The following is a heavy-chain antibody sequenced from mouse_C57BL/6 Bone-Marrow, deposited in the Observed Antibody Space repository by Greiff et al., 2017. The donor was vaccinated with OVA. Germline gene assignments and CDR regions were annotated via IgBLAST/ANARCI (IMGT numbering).Heavy chain of an antibody. CDR1: GYTFTSYG. V-gene: IGHV1-81*01. D-gene: IGHD3-3*01. CDR3: ARKGDGRDYFDY. CDR2: IYPGSGST. Sequence: VQLVESGAELARPGASVKLSCKASGYTFTSYGISWVKQRTGQGLEWIGDIYPGSGSTNYNEKFKSKATLTVDTSSSTAYMQLSSLTSEDSAVYYCARKGDGRDYFDYWGQGTTLTVSS. J-gene: IGHJ2*01.